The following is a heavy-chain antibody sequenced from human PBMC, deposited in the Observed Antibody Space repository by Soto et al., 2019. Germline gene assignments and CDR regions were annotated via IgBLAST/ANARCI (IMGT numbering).Heavy chain of an antibody. CDR1: GFTFSSYA. J-gene: IGHJ6*03. CDR2: ISGSGGST. D-gene: IGHD5-12*01. CDR3: AKDRGYGDYYYYMDV. Sequence: EVQLLESGGGLVQPGGSLRLSCAASGFTFSSYAMSWVRQAPGKGLEWVSAISGSGGSTYYADSVKGRFTISRDNSKNTLYLQMNSLRAKDTAVYYCAKDRGYGDYYYYMDVWGKGTTVTVSS. V-gene: IGHV3-23*01.